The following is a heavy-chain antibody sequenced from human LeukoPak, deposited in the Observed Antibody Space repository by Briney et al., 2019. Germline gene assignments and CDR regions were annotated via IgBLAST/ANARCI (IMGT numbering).Heavy chain of an antibody. V-gene: IGHV3-49*04. CDR2: IRSKAYSGTF. CDR1: GFTYRDYA. Sequence: GRSLRLSGTASGFTYRDYALSSVRQAPGKGLEWVGFIRSKAYSGTFEYAASVEGRLTISRDDSKSIAYLQMNSLKTEDTAVYYFSRHGGVCKRYDNSNYSYYYGMDVWGQGTTVTVSS. J-gene: IGHJ6*02. CDR3: SRHGGVCKRYDNSNYSYYYGMDV. D-gene: IGHD4-11*01.